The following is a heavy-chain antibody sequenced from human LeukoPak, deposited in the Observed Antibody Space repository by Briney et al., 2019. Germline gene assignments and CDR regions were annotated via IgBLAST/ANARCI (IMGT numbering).Heavy chain of an antibody. CDR3: ARDPGYSGYAVDY. CDR2: IYSGGST. CDR1: GFTFRTYG. D-gene: IGHD5-12*01. V-gene: IGHV3-53*01. J-gene: IGHJ4*02. Sequence: PGGSLRLSCAASGFTFRTYGMNWVRQAPGKGLEWVSVIYSGGSTYYADSVKGRFTISRDNSKNTLYLQMNSLRAEDTAVYYCARDPGYSGYAVDYWGQGTLVTVSS.